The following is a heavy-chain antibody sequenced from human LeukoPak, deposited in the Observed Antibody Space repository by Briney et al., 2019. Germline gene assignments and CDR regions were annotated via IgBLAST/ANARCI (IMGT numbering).Heavy chain of an antibody. CDR1: GFTFSAYA. Sequence: PGGSLRLSCEASGFTFSAYAMTWVRQAPGKGLEWVSSIGSDNKPHYSESVKGRFAISRDNSKNTLYLQMSSLRAEDTAVYYCVHGYSSGWYWFDPWGQGALVTVSS. V-gene: IGHV3-23*05. D-gene: IGHD6-19*01. J-gene: IGHJ5*02. CDR3: VHGYSSGWYWFDP. CDR2: IGSDNKP.